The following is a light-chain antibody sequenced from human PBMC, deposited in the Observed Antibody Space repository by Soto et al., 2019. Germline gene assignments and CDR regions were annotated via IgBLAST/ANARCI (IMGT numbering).Light chain of an antibody. J-gene: IGKJ2*01. CDR2: DAS. Sequence: EIVLTQSPATLSLSPGERATLSCRASQSVSSYLAWYQQKPGQAPRLLIYDASNRATGIPARFSGSGSGTDFTLTISILEPEYSAVYYCQQRSNWPPTFGQGTKLEIK. V-gene: IGKV3-11*01. CDR1: QSVSSY. CDR3: QQRSNWPPT.